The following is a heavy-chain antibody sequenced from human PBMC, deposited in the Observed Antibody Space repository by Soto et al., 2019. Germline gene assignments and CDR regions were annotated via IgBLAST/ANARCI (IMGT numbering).Heavy chain of an antibody. CDR2: ISSSSSYI. CDR1: GFTFSSYS. D-gene: IGHD2-15*01. J-gene: IGHJ5*02. CDR3: AREREALRACPYGSGGSGWFDP. Sequence: NPGGSLRLSCAASGFTFSSYSMNWVRQAPGKGLEWVSSISSSSSYIYYADSVKGRFTISRDNAKNTLYLQMNSLRAEDTAVYYCAREREALRACPYGSGGSGWFDPWGQGTLGTVAS. V-gene: IGHV3-21*01.